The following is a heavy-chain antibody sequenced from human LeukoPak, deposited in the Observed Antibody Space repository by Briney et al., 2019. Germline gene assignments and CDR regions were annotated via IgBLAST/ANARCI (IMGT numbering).Heavy chain of an antibody. CDR1: GFTFSSYA. Sequence: GGSLRLSRAASGFTFSSYAMSWVRQAPGKGLEWVSATSGSGGSTYYADSVKGRFTISRDNSKNTLYLQMNSLRAEDTAVYFCAKDRPHNLFGVVPEYFQHWGQGTLVTVSS. CDR2: TSGSGGST. V-gene: IGHV3-23*01. CDR3: AKDRPHNLFGVVPEYFQH. J-gene: IGHJ1*01. D-gene: IGHD3-3*01.